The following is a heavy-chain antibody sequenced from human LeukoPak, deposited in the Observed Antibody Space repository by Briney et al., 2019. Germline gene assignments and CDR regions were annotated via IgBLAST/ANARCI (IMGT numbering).Heavy chain of an antibody. V-gene: IGHV3-64D*06. D-gene: IGHD3-16*01. CDR2: VSDNGVST. CDR3: VVSPFGEYVGVDY. CDR1: GFTFSSFA. J-gene: IGHJ4*02. Sequence: PGGSLRFSCSASGFTFSSFAMHWVRQAPGKGLEYISGVSDNGVSTYYVDSVKGRFTISRDNSKNTLYLHLSSLSVEDTAVYFCVVSPFGEYVGVDYWGQGTLVTVSS.